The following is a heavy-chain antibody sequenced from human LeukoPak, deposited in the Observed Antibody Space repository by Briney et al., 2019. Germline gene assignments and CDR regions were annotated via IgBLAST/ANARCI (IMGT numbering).Heavy chain of an antibody. Sequence: GASVKVSCKASGYTFTSYDINWVRQATGQGLEWMGWMNPNSGNTGYAQKFQGRVTMTRNTSISTAYMELSSLRSEDTAVYYCARSRYNWNDVELTDYYYYYMDVWGKGTTVTVSS. CDR2: MNPNSGNT. CDR1: GYTFTSYD. D-gene: IGHD1-1*01. V-gene: IGHV1-8*01. J-gene: IGHJ6*03. CDR3: ARSRYNWNDVELTDYYYYYMDV.